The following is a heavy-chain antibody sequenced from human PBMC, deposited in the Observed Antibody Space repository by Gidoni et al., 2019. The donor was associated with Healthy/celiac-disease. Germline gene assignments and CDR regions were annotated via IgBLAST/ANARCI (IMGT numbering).Heavy chain of an antibody. CDR1: GGSISSSSYY. V-gene: IGHV4-39*01. J-gene: IGHJ6*02. Sequence: QLQLQESGPGLVKPSETLSLTCTVSGGSISSSSYYWGWIRQPPGKGLEWIGSIYYSGSTYYNPSLKSRVTISVDTSKNQFSLKLSSVTAADTAVYYCASSGDTATIYYYYGMDVWGQGTTVTVSS. CDR3: ASSGDTATIYYYYGMDV. CDR2: IYYSGST. D-gene: IGHD5-18*01.